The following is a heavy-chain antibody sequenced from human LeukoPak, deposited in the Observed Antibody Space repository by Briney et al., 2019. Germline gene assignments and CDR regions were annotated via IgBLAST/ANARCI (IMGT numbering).Heavy chain of an antibody. CDR3: ARAWGFHCSGGSCYDRYINWFDP. CDR2: ISYDGSNK. CDR1: GFTFSSYA. V-gene: IGHV3-30*04. Sequence: GGSLRLSCAASGFTFSSYAMHWVRQAPGKGLEWVAVISYDGSNKYYADSVKGRFTISRDNSKNTLYLQMNSLRAEDTAVYYCARAWGFHCSGGSCYDRYINWFDPWGQGTLVTVSS. D-gene: IGHD2-15*01. J-gene: IGHJ5*02.